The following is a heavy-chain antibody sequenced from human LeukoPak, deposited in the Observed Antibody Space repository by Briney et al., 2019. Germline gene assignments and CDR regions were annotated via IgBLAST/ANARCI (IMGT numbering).Heavy chain of an antibody. V-gene: IGHV4-59*01. CDR2: IFYSGTT. CDR3: AREDISAPLDY. D-gene: IGHD6-6*01. J-gene: IGHJ4*02. CDR1: GASISSYY. Sequence: KSSETLSLTCSVSGASISSYYWSWIRQPPGKELEWIGYIFYSGTTKYNPSLKSRVTISADMSRDQFFLQLTSVTAADTAVYYCAREDISAPLDYWGQGLLVTVSS.